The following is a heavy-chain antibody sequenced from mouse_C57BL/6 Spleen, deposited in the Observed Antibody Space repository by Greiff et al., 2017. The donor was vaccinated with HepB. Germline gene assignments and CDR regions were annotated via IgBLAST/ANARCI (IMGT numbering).Heavy chain of an antibody. CDR1: GYAFSSSW. V-gene: IGHV1-82*01. J-gene: IGHJ4*01. Sequence: VQLQQSGPELVKPGASVKISCKASGYAFSSSWMNWVKQRPGKGLEWIGRIYPGDGDTNYNGKFKGKATLTADKSSSTAYMQLSSLTSEDSAVYFCARLYYDYDLMDYWGQGTSVTVSS. CDR2: IYPGDGDT. CDR3: ARLYYDYDLMDY. D-gene: IGHD2-4*01.